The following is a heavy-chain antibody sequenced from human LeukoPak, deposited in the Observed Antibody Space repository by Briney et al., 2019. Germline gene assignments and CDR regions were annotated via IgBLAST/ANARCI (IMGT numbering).Heavy chain of an antibody. CDR1: GGTFSSYA. CDR2: IIPIFGTA. CDR3: ARRMNSSGCCRDAFDI. J-gene: IGHJ3*02. Sequence: AVKVSCKASGGTFSSYAISWVRQAPGQGLEWMGRIIPIFGTANYAQKFQGRVTITADKSTSTAYMELSSLRSEDTAVYYCARRMNSSGCCRDAFDIWGQGTMVTVSS. V-gene: IGHV1-69*06. D-gene: IGHD6-19*01.